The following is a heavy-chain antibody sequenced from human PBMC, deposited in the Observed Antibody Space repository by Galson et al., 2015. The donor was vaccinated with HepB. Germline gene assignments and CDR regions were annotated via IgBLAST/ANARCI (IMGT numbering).Heavy chain of an antibody. D-gene: IGHD2-2*01. Sequence: SLRLSCAASGFTFSNYAMSWVRQAAGMGLEWVSAISGSGGSTYYADSVKGRFTISRDNSKNTLYLQMNSLRAEDTAVYYCAKESNIVVVPAAMVDNWFDPWGQVTLVTVSS. CDR1: GFTFSNYA. CDR2: ISGSGGST. CDR3: AKESNIVVVPAAMVDNWFDP. V-gene: IGHV3-23*01. J-gene: IGHJ5*02.